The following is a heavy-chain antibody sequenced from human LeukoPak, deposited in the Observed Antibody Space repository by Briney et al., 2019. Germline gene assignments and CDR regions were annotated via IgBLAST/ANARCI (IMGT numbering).Heavy chain of an antibody. J-gene: IGHJ6*02. CDR3: VKDLDDFGYYGMDV. Sequence: GRSLRLSCAASGFTFRSYGVHWVRQAPGKGLDWVAVISCDGSNKYYADSVKGRFTISRDNSKNTLYLQMNSLRAEDTAVYYCVKDLDDFGYYGMDVWGQGTTVTVSS. V-gene: IGHV3-30*18. CDR2: ISCDGSNK. D-gene: IGHD3-3*01. CDR1: GFTFRSYG.